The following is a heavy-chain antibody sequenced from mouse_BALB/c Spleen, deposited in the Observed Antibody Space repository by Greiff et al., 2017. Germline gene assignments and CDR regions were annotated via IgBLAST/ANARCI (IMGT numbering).Heavy chain of an antibody. D-gene: IGHD2-4*01. CDR2: ISYSGST. J-gene: IGHJ3*01. CDR1: GYSITSDYA. Sequence: DVHLVESGPGLVKPSQSLSLTCTVTGYSITSDYAWNWIRQFPGNKLEWMGYISYSGSTSYNPSLKSRISITRDTSKNQFFLQLNSVTTEDTATYYCARDWDYGFWGQGTLVTVSA. CDR3: ARDWDYGF. V-gene: IGHV3-2*02.